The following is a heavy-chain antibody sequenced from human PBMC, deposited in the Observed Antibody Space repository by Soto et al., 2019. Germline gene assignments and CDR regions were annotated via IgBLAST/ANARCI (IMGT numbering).Heavy chain of an antibody. Sequence: ASVKVSCKASGGTFSSYAISWVRQAPGQGLEWMGGIIPIFGTANYAQKFQGRVTITADESTSTAYMELSSLRSEDTAVYYCARGFWLRSDIVVVPAAMVPGAFDIWGQGTMVTVSS. D-gene: IGHD2-2*01. CDR3: ARGFWLRSDIVVVPAAMVPGAFDI. CDR2: IIPIFGTA. J-gene: IGHJ3*02. V-gene: IGHV1-69*13. CDR1: GGTFSSYA.